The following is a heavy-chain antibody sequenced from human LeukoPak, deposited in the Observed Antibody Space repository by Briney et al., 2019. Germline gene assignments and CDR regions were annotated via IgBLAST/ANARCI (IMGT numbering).Heavy chain of an antibody. Sequence: GGSLRLSCTASGFNFGIYGMHWVRQAPGKGLEWVGFIRSKAYGGTTEYAASVKGRFTISRDDSKSIAYLQMNSLKAEDTAVYYCTRDPVVVVAALGWFDPWGQGTLVTVSS. V-gene: IGHV3-49*04. CDR1: GFNFGIYG. D-gene: IGHD2-15*01. J-gene: IGHJ5*02. CDR2: IRSKAYGGTT. CDR3: TRDPVVVVAALGWFDP.